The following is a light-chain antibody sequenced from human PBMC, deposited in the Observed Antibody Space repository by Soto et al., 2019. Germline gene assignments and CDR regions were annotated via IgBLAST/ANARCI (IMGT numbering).Light chain of an antibody. V-gene: IGLV2-14*01. Sequence: QAALTQPASVSGSPGQSIPISCTGTSSDVGGYDYVSWYQQHPGKAPKLMIYNVRNRPSGVSNRFSGSKAGNTASLTISGLQAEDEAAYYCSSYTSSSTVVFGGGTKLTVL. CDR2: NVR. CDR3: SSYTSSSTVV. CDR1: SSDVGGYDY. J-gene: IGLJ2*01.